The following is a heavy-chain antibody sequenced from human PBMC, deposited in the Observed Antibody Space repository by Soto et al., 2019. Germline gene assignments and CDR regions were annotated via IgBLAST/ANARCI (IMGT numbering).Heavy chain of an antibody. CDR2: TNSDGSST. CDR3: ARERYSYVSTFDY. V-gene: IGHV3-74*01. J-gene: IGHJ4*02. Sequence: EVQLVESGGDLAQPGGSLRLSCAASGFTFSSFWMHWVRQAPGKGPEWVSRTNSDGSSTSYADSVKGRFTISRDNAKNTMYLQMNSLRAEDTAVYYCARERYSYVSTFDYWGQGTLVTVSS. CDR1: GFTFSSFW. D-gene: IGHD5-18*01.